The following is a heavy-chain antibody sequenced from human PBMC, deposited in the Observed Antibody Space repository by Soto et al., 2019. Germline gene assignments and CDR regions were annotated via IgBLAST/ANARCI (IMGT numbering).Heavy chain of an antibody. CDR1: QFTFSDYW. J-gene: IGHJ6*02. CDR2: IKQDGSER. D-gene: IGHD2-2*01. Sequence: PGGSLRLSCTASQFTFSDYWMSWVRQAPGKGLEWVANIKQDGSERKYVDSLRGRFTISRDNAKNSLYLQMNSLRAEDTAVYYCVKTNILLPAATNRGLPYNFYALDVWGQGTTVTVSS. CDR3: VKTNILLPAATNRGLPYNFYALDV. V-gene: IGHV3-7*03.